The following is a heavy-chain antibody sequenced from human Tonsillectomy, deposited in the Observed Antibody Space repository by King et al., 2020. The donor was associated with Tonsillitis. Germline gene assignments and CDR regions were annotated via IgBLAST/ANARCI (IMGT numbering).Heavy chain of an antibody. D-gene: IGHD5-24*01. J-gene: IGHJ4*02. Sequence: QLVQSGAEVKKPGESLKISCKGFEYSFSNYWIGWVRQMPGRGLEWMGIIYPDDSDTRYSPSFQDQVIISADKSITTAYLQWSSLGASDSAMYYCARESRDGYNFDYWGQGTLVTVS. CDR3: ARESRDGYNFDY. CDR1: EYSFSNYW. CDR2: IYPDDSDT. V-gene: IGHV5-51*03.